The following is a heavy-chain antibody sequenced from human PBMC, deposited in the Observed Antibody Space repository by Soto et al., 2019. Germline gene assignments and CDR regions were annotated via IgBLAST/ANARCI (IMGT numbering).Heavy chain of an antibody. J-gene: IGHJ3*02. CDR3: ARVLEPLDGPGAFDI. Sequence: ASVKVSCKASGYTFTSYYMYWVRQAPGQGLEWMGIINPSGGSTSYAQKFQGRVTMTRDTSTSTVYMELSSLRSEDTAVYYCARVLEPLDGPGAFDIWGQGTMVTVPS. CDR1: GYTFTSYY. CDR2: INPSGGST. V-gene: IGHV1-46*01.